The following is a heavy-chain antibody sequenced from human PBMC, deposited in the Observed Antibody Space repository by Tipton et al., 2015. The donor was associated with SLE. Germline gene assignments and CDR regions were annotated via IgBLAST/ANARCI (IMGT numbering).Heavy chain of an antibody. Sequence: LRLSCAVYGGSFSGYYWSWIRQPPGKGLEWIGEINHSGSTNYNPSLKSRVTISVDKSKNQFSLKLSSVTAADTAVYYCARGPGLFDYWGQGTLVTVSS. CDR3: ARGPGLFDY. J-gene: IGHJ4*02. D-gene: IGHD3-10*01. CDR2: INHSGST. CDR1: GGSFSGYY. V-gene: IGHV4-34*01.